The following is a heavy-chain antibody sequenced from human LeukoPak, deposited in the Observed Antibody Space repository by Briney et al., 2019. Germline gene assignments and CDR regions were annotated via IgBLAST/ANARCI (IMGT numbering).Heavy chain of an antibody. CDR3: AKDRGNYGFGGIDY. CDR2: ISWDGDNT. Sequence: PGRSLRLSCAGSGFTFDDYGMHWVRQAPGKGLEWVSLISWDGDNTFYTDSVKGRFTISRDNSKTSLYLQMNSLRAEDSALYYCAKDRGNYGFGGIDYWGQGTLVTVSS. CDR1: GFTFDDYG. J-gene: IGHJ4*02. D-gene: IGHD3-10*01. V-gene: IGHV3-43D*04.